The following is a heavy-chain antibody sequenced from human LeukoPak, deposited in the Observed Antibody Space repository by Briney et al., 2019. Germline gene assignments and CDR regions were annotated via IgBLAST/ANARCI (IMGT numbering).Heavy chain of an antibody. D-gene: IGHD6-13*01. CDR3: ARDVVAAPGTWDY. J-gene: IGHJ4*02. CDR1: GDSFSNFY. CDR2: IYTSGST. V-gene: IGHV4-4*07. Sequence: SETLSLTCTVSGDSFSNFYWSWIRQPAGKGLEWSGRIYTSGSTNYNPSLKSRVTMSVDTSKNQFSLKLSSVTAADTAVYYCARDVVAAPGTWDYWGQGTLVTVSS.